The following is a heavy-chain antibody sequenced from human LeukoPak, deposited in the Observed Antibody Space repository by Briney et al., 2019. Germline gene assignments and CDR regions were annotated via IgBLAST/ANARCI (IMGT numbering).Heavy chain of an antibody. V-gene: IGHV1-69*05. D-gene: IGHD6-13*01. J-gene: IGHJ4*02. CDR3: ARGPVAAAGTRFADY. CDR2: IIPIFGTA. CDR1: GGTFSSYA. Sequence: ASVKVSCKASGGTFSSYAISWVRQAPGQGLEWKGRIIPIFGTANYAQKFQGRVTITTDESTSTAYMELSSLRSEDTAVYYCARGPVAAAGTRFADYWGQGTLVTVSS.